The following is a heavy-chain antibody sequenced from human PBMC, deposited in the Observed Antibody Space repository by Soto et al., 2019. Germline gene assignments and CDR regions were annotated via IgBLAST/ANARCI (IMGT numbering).Heavy chain of an antibody. CDR2: ISYDGGNK. CDR3: VKDLDSGLAAGGTLEY. D-gene: IGHD6-13*01. Sequence: QVQLVESGGGVVQPGRPLRLSCVASGFIFSKCGMHWVRQAPGKGLEWVAIISYDGGNKYYADSVKGRFTISRDNSKNTLYLQMSSLRAEDTAVYYCVKDLDSGLAAGGTLEYWGQGTLITVSS. J-gene: IGHJ4*02. CDR1: GFIFSKCG. V-gene: IGHV3-30*18.